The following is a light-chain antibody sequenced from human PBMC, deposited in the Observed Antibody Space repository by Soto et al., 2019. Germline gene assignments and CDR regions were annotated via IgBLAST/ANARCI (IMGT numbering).Light chain of an antibody. V-gene: IGLV2-14*01. CDR2: EVT. CDR3: SSYTRSNTWV. CDR1: SSDVGGYNY. J-gene: IGLJ3*02. Sequence: QSALTQPASVSGSPGQSITISCTGTSSDVGGYNYVSWYQQHPDKAPKLMIYEVTNRPSGVSNRFSGSKSANPASLTISGLQAEDEADYYCSSYTRSNTWVFGGGTKVTVL.